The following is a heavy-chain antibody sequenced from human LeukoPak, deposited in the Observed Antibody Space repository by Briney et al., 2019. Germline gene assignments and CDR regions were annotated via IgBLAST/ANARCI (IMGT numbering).Heavy chain of an antibody. Sequence: SGGSLRLSCAASGFTFNSYGMSWVRQAPGKGLEWVSAISGSGGTTYYADSVKGRFTISRDNSKSTLYLQMNSLRAEDTALYYCARGGITIFGVVSYMDVWGKGTTVTVSS. J-gene: IGHJ6*03. CDR1: GFTFNSYG. V-gene: IGHV3-23*01. CDR3: ARGGITIFGVVSYMDV. CDR2: ISGSGGTT. D-gene: IGHD3-3*01.